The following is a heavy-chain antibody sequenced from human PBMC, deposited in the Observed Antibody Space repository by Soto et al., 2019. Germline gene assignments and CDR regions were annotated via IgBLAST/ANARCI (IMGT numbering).Heavy chain of an antibody. CDR2: ISAYNGNT. CDR1: GYTLTSYG. D-gene: IGHD1-20*01. Sequence: QVQLVQSGAEVKKPGASVKVSCKASGYTLTSYGISWVRQAPGQGLEWMGWISAYNGNTNYAQKLQGRVTMTTDTSTSTAYMELRSLRSDDTAVYYCARDLEYNWNHGSGDYWGQGTLVTVSS. V-gene: IGHV1-18*01. CDR3: ARDLEYNWNHGSGDY. J-gene: IGHJ4*02.